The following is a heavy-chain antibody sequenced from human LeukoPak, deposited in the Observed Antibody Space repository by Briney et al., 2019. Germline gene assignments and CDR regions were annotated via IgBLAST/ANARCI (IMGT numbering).Heavy chain of an antibody. V-gene: IGHV4-34*01. CDR2: INHSGST. D-gene: IGHD4-17*01. CDR3: ASATVTTLDAFDI. Sequence: SETLSLTCAVYGGSFSGYYWSWIRQPPGKGLEWIGEINHSGSTNYNPSLKSRVTISVDTSKNQFSLKLSSVTAADTAVYYCASATVTTLDAFDIWGQGTKVTVSS. CDR1: GGSFSGYY. J-gene: IGHJ3*02.